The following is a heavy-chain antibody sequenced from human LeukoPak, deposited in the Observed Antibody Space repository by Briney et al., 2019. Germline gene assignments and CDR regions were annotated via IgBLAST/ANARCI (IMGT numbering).Heavy chain of an antibody. Sequence: SVKVSRTASGGTFSSYAISWVRQAPGQGLEWMGGIIPIFGTANYAQKFQGRVTITADESTSTAYMELSSLRSEDTAVYYCATIITTRSGPDYWGQGTLVTVSS. V-gene: IGHV1-69*13. J-gene: IGHJ4*02. D-gene: IGHD3-22*01. CDR3: ATIITTRSGPDY. CDR2: IIPIFGTA. CDR1: GGTFSSYA.